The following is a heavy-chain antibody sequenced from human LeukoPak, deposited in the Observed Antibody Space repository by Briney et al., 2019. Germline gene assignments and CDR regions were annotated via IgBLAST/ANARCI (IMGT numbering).Heavy chain of an antibody. D-gene: IGHD3-3*01. J-gene: IGHJ4*02. CDR2: ISSSSSTI. CDR3: AKGACITIFGVVISNPCNLDY. Sequence: GGSLRLSCAASGFIFSSYSMNWVRQAPGKGLEWVSYISSSSSTIYYADSVKGRFTISRDNSKNTLYLQMNSLRAEDTAVYYCAKGACITIFGVVISNPCNLDYWGQGTLVTVSS. CDR1: GFIFSSYS. V-gene: IGHV3-48*01.